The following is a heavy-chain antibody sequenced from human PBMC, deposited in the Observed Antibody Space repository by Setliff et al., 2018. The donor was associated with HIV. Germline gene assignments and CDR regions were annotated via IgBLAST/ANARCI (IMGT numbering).Heavy chain of an antibody. CDR3: ARGGPPRVATLYWFDP. Sequence: ASVKVSCKTSGYTFTDFGLSWVRQAPGQGLEWMGWIGVSNDNTDYGQKFQGSVTMTTDTSTSTVYMELRSLTSDDTALYYCARGGPPRVATLYWFDPWGQGTLVTVSS. CDR1: GYTFTDFG. D-gene: IGHD2-15*01. V-gene: IGHV1-18*04. CDR2: IGVSNDNT. J-gene: IGHJ5*02.